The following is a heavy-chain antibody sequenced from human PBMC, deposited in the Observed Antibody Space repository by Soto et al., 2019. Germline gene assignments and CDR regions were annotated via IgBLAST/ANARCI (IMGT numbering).Heavy chain of an antibody. D-gene: IGHD6-6*01. V-gene: IGHV3-23*01. J-gene: IGHJ4*02. CDR1: GFTFSTSA. Sequence: PGGSLRLSCAASGFTFSTSAMTWVRQAPGRGLEWVSGFGSGDTTYYADSVKGRFTISRDNSKSTLYLQMNSLRAEDTAMYYCAKDTRGSSSQYFDYRGQGTLVTVSS. CDR2: FGSGDTT. CDR3: AKDTRGSSSQYFDY.